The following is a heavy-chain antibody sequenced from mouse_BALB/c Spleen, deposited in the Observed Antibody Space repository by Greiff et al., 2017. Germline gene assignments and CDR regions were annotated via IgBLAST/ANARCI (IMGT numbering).Heavy chain of an antibody. Sequence: EVKLVESGGGLVKPGGSLKLSCAASGFTFSSYGMSWVRQTPDKRLEWVATISSGGSYTYYPDSVKGRFTISRDNAKNTLYLQMSSLKSEDTAMYYCATLITTVVADFDYWGQGTTLTVSS. V-gene: IGHV5-6*03. CDR3: ATLITTVVADFDY. J-gene: IGHJ2*01. CDR1: GFTFSSYG. CDR2: ISSGGSYT. D-gene: IGHD1-1*01.